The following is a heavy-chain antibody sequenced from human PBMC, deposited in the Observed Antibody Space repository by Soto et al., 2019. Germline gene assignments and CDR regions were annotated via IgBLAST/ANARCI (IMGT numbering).Heavy chain of an antibody. Sequence: SERIYLARTVCRGSVSSCSYYVSWRRKPPRKGREWIGYIYYSADTNYNPSLKSRVTISVDTSKTRFSLKLSSVTAADTAVYFCSRFDLAETGSRGCFDLCGEGTLLSVSS. V-gene: IGHV4-61*01. D-gene: IGHD6-13*01. CDR3: SRFDLAETGSRGCFDL. CDR2: IYYSADT. J-gene: IGHJ5*01. CDR1: RGSVSSCSYY.